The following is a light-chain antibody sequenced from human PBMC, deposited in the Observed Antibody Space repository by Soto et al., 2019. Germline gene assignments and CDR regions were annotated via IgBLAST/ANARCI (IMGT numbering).Light chain of an antibody. CDR2: DAS. CDR3: QQYHGYSSWT. J-gene: IGKJ1*01. V-gene: IGKV1-5*01. Sequence: DIQMTQSPSTLSASVGDRVSITCRASQNINNLLAWYQQKPGKAPKLLMYDASTLESGVPSKFSGSGFGTEFTLTISSLQPDVFAIYYCQQYHGYSSWTFGQGTRVDIK. CDR1: QNINNL.